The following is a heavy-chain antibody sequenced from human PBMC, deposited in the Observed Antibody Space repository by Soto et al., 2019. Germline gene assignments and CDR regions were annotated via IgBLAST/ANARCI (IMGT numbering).Heavy chain of an antibody. D-gene: IGHD3-3*01. CDR2: IIPIFGTA. CDR3: AGSLRFLSASFDY. Sequence: SVKVSCKASGGTFSSYAISWVRQAPGQGLEWMGGIIPIFGTANYAQKFQGRVTITVDESTSTAYMELSSLRSEDTAVYYCAGSLRFLSASFDYWGQGTLVTVSS. CDR1: GGTFSSYA. V-gene: IGHV1-69*13. J-gene: IGHJ4*02.